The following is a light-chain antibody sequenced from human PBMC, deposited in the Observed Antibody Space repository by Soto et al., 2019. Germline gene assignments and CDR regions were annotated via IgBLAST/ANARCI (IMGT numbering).Light chain of an antibody. Sequence: EIVLTQSPGTLSLSPGERATLSCRASQSVSASYLAWYQQKPGQAPRLLMYGASRRATGIPDRFSGSGSGTDFTLTISRLEPEDFVVYFCQQYGSSPLTFGGGTKGDIK. V-gene: IGKV3-20*01. CDR3: QQYGSSPLT. CDR2: GAS. J-gene: IGKJ4*01. CDR1: QSVSASY.